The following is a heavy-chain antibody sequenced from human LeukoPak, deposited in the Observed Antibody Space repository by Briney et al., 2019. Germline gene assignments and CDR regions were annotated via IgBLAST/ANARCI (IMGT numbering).Heavy chain of an antibody. CDR2: INPNSGGT. CDR1: GYTSTGYY. D-gene: IGHD2-2*01. J-gene: IGHJ4*02. Sequence: ASVKVSCKASGYTSTGYYMHWVRQAPGQGLEWMGWINPNSGGTNYAQKFQGRVTMTRDTSISTAYMELSRLRSDDTAVYYCARLHYCSSTSCPSIDYWGQGTLVTVSS. V-gene: IGHV1-2*02. CDR3: ARLHYCSSTSCPSIDY.